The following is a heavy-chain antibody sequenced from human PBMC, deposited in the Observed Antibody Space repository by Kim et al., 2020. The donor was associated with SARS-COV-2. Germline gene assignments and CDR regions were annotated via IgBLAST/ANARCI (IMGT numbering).Heavy chain of an antibody. V-gene: IGHV5-10-1*01. J-gene: IGHJ4*02. D-gene: IGHD6-13*01. CDR3: ARFNWSAAGIGY. Sequence: NYRPSFQGHVTISADKSISTAYLQWSSLKASDTAMYYCARFNWSAAGIGYWGQGTLVTVSS.